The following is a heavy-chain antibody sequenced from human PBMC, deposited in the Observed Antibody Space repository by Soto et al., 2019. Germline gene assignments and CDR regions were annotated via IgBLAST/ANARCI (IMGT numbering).Heavy chain of an antibody. Sequence: SETLSLTCAVSGGSVSRSQWWTWVRQAPGKGLEWLGEIYHVGITKYNPSLKSRVTISVDTSKNQFSLKLSSVTAADTAVYYCAREGDGYRRTYYFDYWGQGTLVTVSS. CDR2: IYHVGIT. CDR1: GGSVSRSQW. V-gene: IGHV4-4*02. D-gene: IGHD5-12*01. J-gene: IGHJ4*02. CDR3: AREGDGYRRTYYFDY.